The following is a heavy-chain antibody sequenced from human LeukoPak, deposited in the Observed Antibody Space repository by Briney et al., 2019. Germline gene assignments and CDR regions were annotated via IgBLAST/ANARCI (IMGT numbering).Heavy chain of an antibody. D-gene: IGHD2-2*01. J-gene: IGHJ4*02. CDR2: IKQDGSEK. CDR1: GFTFSSYW. V-gene: IGHV3-7*01. Sequence: GGSLRLSCAASGFTFSSYWMSWVRQAPGKGLEWVANIKQDGSEKYYVDSVKGRFTISRDNAKNSLYLQMNSLRAEDTAVYYCMAYCSSTSCYFSRYWGQGTLVTVSS. CDR3: MAYCSSTSCYFSRY.